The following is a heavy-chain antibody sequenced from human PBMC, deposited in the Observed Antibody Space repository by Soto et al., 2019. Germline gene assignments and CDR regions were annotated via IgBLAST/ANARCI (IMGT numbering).Heavy chain of an antibody. CDR1: GGSFSGYS. V-gene: IGHV4-30-2*01. CDR3: AAGGGLPRYY. Sequence: PSETLSLTCAVYGGSFSGYSWSWIRQPPGKGLEWIGYIYHSGSTYYNPSLKSRVTISVDRSKNQFSLKLSSVTAADTAVYYCAAGGGLPRYYWGQGTLVTVS. CDR2: IYHSGST. D-gene: IGHD5-12*01. J-gene: IGHJ4*02.